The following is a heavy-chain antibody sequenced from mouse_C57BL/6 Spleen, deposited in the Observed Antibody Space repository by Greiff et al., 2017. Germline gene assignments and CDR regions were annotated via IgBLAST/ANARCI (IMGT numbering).Heavy chain of an antibody. CDR1: GYTFTSYW. J-gene: IGHJ1*03. Sequence: VQLKQPGAELVKPGASVKLSCKASGYTFTSYWMQWVKQRPGQGLEWIGEIDPSDSYTNYNQKFKGKATLTVDTSSSTAYMQLSSLTSEDSAVYYCARGKSITTKYFEVWGTGTTVTVSS. CDR3: ARGKSITTKYFEV. D-gene: IGHD1-2*01. V-gene: IGHV1-50*01. CDR2: IDPSDSYT.